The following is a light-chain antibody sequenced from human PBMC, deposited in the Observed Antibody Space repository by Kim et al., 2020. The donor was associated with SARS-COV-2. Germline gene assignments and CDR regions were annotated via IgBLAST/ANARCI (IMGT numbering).Light chain of an antibody. CDR1: SSDVGSYNR. V-gene: IGLV2-18*02. Sequence: GRSVTISCTGTSSDVGSYNRVSWYQQPPGTAPKLIIYEVSDRPSGVPHRFSGSKSGNTASLTISWLQTEDEADYYCSSYTSSSTLIFGGGTKVTVL. CDR3: SSYTSSSTLI. J-gene: IGLJ2*01. CDR2: EVS.